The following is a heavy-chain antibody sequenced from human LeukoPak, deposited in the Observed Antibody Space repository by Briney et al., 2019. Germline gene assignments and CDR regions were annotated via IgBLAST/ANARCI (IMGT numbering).Heavy chain of an antibody. CDR3: ARRAGAYSHPYDY. Sequence: GGSLRLSCAASGFTFSSYSMNWVRQAPGKGLEWVSSISSSSSYIYYADSVKGRFTISRDNSKNTLYLQMNSLRAEDTAVYYCARRAGAYSHPYDYWGQGTLVTVS. CDR2: ISSSSSYI. J-gene: IGHJ4*02. CDR1: GFTFSSYS. V-gene: IGHV3-21*04. D-gene: IGHD4/OR15-4a*01.